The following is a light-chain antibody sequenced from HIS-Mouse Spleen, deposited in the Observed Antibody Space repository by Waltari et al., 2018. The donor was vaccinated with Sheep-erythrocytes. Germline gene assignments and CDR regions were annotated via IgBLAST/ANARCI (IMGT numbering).Light chain of an antibody. Sequence: QSALTQPASVSGSPGQSITISCTGTSSDVGGYNYVSWYQQHPGKAPKLMIYDVSNRPAGVYIRFSRAKYGNTGSLTISGRQAEEEADYYCSSYTSRSTVVFGGGTKLTVL. V-gene: IGLV2-14*03. CDR3: SSYTSRSTVV. J-gene: IGLJ2*01. CDR2: DVS. CDR1: SSDVGGYNY.